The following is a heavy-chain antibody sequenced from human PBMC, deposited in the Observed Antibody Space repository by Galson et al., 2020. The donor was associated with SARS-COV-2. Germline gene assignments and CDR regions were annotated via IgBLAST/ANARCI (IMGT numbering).Heavy chain of an antibody. CDR1: GASIGGYY. V-gene: IGHV4-59*08. Sequence: ASETLSLTCTVSGASIGGYYWSWIRQPPGKGLEWMGYIFYSGNTDYNPSLKSRVTISVDTSKEQFSLKLSSVTAADTAMYYCARHSGDTLAHFDYWGRGTLVTVSS. D-gene: IGHD4-17*01. CDR2: IFYSGNT. J-gene: IGHJ4*02. CDR3: ARHSGDTLAHFDY.